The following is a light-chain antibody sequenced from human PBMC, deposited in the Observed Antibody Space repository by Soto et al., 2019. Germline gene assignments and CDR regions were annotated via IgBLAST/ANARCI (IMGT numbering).Light chain of an antibody. CDR1: QSVSYY. J-gene: IGKJ5*01. CDR3: QQRSNWPVT. Sequence: EIMLTQSPGTLSLSPGERATLSYRASQSVSYYLAWYQQKPGQAPRLLIYDASSRATGVPDRFSGSGSGTDFTLTISSLEPEDFAVYYCQQRSNWPVTFGQGTRLEIK. V-gene: IGKV3-11*01. CDR2: DAS.